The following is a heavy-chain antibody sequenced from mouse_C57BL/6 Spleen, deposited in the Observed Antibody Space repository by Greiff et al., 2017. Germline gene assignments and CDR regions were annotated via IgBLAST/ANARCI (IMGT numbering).Heavy chain of an antibody. D-gene: IGHD2-4*01. J-gene: IGHJ4*01. CDR3: TRYDYDRLYARDY. CDR1: GFTFSSYA. CDR2: FSSGGDYI. V-gene: IGHV5-9-1*02. Sequence: EVKLMESGEGLVKPGWSLKLSCAASGFTFSSYAMSWVRQTPEQRLEWVAYFSSGGDYIYYADNVKGRFTISRDNARNTLYLQISSLKSEDTATDYCTRYDYDRLYARDYWGQGTSVTVSS.